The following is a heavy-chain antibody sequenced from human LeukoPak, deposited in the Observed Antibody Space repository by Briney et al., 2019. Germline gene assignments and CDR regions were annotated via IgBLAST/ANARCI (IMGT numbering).Heavy chain of an antibody. CDR3: ARVGIAAAGKGRNYLTYYFDY. CDR1: GGSISSGGYS. J-gene: IGHJ4*02. CDR2: IYHSGST. D-gene: IGHD6-13*01. Sequence: PSQNLSLTCAVSGGSISSGGYSWSWIRQPPGKGLEWIGYIYHSGSTYYNPSLKSRVTISVDRSKNQFSLKLSSVTAADTAVYYCARVGIAAAGKGRNYLTYYFDYWGQGTLVTVSS. V-gene: IGHV4-30-2*01.